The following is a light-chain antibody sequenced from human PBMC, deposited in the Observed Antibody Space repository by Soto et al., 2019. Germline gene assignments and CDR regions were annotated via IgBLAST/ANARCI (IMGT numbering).Light chain of an antibody. CDR2: NNN. CDR1: SSNIGSNP. CDR3: AAWDDSLNGVL. V-gene: IGLV1-44*01. J-gene: IGLJ2*01. Sequence: QSVLTQPPSASGTPGQRVTISCSGSSSNIGSNPVHWYQQVPGTAPKLLIHNNNQRPSGVPARFSGSKSGTSASLAISGLQSENEADYYWAAWDDSLNGVLFGGGTTLTV.